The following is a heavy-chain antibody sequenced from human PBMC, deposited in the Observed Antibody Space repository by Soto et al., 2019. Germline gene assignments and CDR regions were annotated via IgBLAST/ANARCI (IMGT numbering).Heavy chain of an antibody. Sequence: GGSLRLSCAASGLTFSDYWMYWVRQAPGKGLVWVSRINSDGKTTNYADSVKGRFSSSRDNAKNTLYLQMSSLSTEDTALYYCARGPRYSAIDVWGQGTTVTVSS. V-gene: IGHV3-74*01. CDR1: GLTFSDYW. CDR2: INSDGKTT. J-gene: IGHJ6*02. CDR3: ARGPRYSAIDV.